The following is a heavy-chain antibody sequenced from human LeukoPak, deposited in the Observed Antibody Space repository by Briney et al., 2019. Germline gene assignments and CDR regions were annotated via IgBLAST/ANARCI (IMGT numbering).Heavy chain of an antibody. V-gene: IGHV3-33*01. J-gene: IGHJ4*02. CDR3: ARDLVDSSGIFDY. D-gene: IGHD3-22*01. Sequence: GGSLRLSCAASGVTFSSYGMHWVRQAPGRGLEWVAVIWYDGSNKYYADSVKGRFTISRDNSKNTLYLQMNSLRAEDTAVYYCARDLVDSSGIFDYWGQGTLVTVSP. CDR1: GVTFSSYG. CDR2: IWYDGSNK.